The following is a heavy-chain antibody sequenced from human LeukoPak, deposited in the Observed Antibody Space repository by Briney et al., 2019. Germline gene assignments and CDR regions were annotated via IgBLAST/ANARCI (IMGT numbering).Heavy chain of an antibody. V-gene: IGHV4-34*01. J-gene: IGHJ6*03. CDR3: ARSSEGRYYYDSSGFSYYYYYMDV. Sequence: SETLSLTCAVYGGSFSGYYWSWIRQPPGKGLEWIGEINHSGSTDYNPSLKSRVTISVDTSKNQFSLKLSSVTAADTAVYYCARSSEGRYYYDSSGFSYYYYYMDVWGKGTTVTISS. CDR2: INHSGST. CDR1: GGSFSGYY. D-gene: IGHD3-22*01.